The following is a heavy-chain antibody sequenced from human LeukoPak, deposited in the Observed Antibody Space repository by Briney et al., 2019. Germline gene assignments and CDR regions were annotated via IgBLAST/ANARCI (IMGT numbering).Heavy chain of an antibody. CDR1: GGSISSDGYF. V-gene: IGHV4-31*03. CDR2: IYYSGST. CDR3: ARGHHDIVVVPAGAFDI. Sequence: SQTLSLTCTVSGGSISSDGYFWSWIRQHPGKGLEWIGYIYYSGSTYYNPSLKSRVTISVDTSKNQFSLKLSSVTTADTAVYYCARGHHDIVVVPAGAFDIWGQGTMVTVSS. J-gene: IGHJ3*02. D-gene: IGHD2-2*01.